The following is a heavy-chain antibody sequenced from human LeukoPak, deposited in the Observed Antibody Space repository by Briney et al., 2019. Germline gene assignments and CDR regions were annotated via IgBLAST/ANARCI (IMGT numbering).Heavy chain of an antibody. J-gene: IGHJ4*02. V-gene: IGHV3-30-3*01. Sequence: GRSLRLSCAASGFTFSSYAMHWVRQAPGKGLEWVAVISYDGSNKYYADSVKGRFTISRDNSKNTLYLQMNSLRAEDTAVYYCARDPAGRYYYDSSGVPADYWGQGTLVTVSS. CDR3: ARDPAGRYYYDSSGVPADY. CDR1: GFTFSSYA. CDR2: ISYDGSNK. D-gene: IGHD3-22*01.